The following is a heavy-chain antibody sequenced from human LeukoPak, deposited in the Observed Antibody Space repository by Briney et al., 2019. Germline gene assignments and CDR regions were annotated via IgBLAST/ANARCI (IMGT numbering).Heavy chain of an antibody. Sequence: GGSLRLSCAASGFTFSSYAMHWVRQAPGKGLEWVTVTSYDGSNKYHADSVKGRFTISRDNSENTLYLQMNSLRAEDTAVYYCASGTMIVPYYFEYWGQGTLVTVSS. CDR1: GFTFSSYA. CDR3: ASGTMIVPYYFEY. J-gene: IGHJ4*02. CDR2: TSYDGSNK. V-gene: IGHV3-30-3*01. D-gene: IGHD3-22*01.